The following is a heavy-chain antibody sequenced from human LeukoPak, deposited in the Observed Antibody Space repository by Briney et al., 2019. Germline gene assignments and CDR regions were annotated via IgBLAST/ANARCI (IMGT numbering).Heavy chain of an antibody. CDR1: GGSISSDDYY. Sequence: SQTLSLTCTVSGGSISSDDYYWSWIRQPPGKGLEWIGYIFYSGSTYYNPSLKSRLTISVDTSKNQFSLKLSSVTAADTAIYYCARVVVVASSRGSYYFDYWGQGTLVTVSS. D-gene: IGHD2-21*01. CDR3: ARVVVVASSRGSYYFDY. CDR2: IFYSGST. V-gene: IGHV4-30-4*08. J-gene: IGHJ4*02.